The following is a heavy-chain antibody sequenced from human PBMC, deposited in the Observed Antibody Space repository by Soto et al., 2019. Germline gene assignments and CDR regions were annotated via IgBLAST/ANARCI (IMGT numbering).Heavy chain of an antibody. D-gene: IGHD7-27*01. V-gene: IGHV1-69*13. CDR1: GGTFTTSS. CDR2: IIPIFSKT. J-gene: IGHJ4*02. CDR3: ATDVVQSTGGDS. Sequence: SVKVSCKTSGGTFTTSSFVWVRQGPGQGLEWMGGIIPIFSKTNFAPKFQGRVTFTADESTRTVYMELSSLRSEDTAIYYCATDVVQSTGGDSWGQGTLVTVSS.